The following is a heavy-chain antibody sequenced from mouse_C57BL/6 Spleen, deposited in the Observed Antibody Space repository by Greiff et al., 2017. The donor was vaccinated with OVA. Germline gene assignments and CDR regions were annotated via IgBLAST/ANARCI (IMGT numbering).Heavy chain of an antibody. Sequence: QVQLQQSGAELVRPGSSVKLSCKASGYTFTSYWMDWVKQRPGQGLEWIGNIYPSDSETHYNQKFKDKATLTVDKSSSTAYMQLSSLTSEDSAVYYCARSGSSPYAMDYWGQGTSVTVSS. CDR1: GYTFTSYW. V-gene: IGHV1-61*01. CDR3: ARSGSSPYAMDY. CDR2: IYPSDSET. J-gene: IGHJ4*01. D-gene: IGHD1-1*01.